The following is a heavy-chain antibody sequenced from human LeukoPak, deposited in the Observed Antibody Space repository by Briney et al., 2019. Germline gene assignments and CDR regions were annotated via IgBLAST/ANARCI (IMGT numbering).Heavy chain of an antibody. CDR3: ARGLGLVRGVMWTFDI. Sequence: SETLSLTCAVYGGSFSGHYWSWTRQPPGKGLEWIGEIHPSGSTSYNPSLKSRVTISVDTSKNQLSLKLSSVTAADTAVYYCARGLGLVRGVMWTFDIWGQGTMVTVSS. D-gene: IGHD3-10*01. V-gene: IGHV4-34*01. CDR1: GGSFSGHY. J-gene: IGHJ3*02. CDR2: IHPSGST.